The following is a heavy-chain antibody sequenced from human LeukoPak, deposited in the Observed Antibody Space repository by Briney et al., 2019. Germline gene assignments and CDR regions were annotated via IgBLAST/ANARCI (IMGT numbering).Heavy chain of an antibody. V-gene: IGHV3-7*01. D-gene: IGHD1-26*01. Sequence: GGSLRVSCVGSGFTFGNHWMSWVRQAPGKGLEWVANINQDGSENFYADSLRGRFTISRDNAMKSLFLQIDSLRAEDTAVYYCAKGMGLGSYSGGFDYWGQGTLVTVSS. CDR3: AKGMGLGSYSGGFDY. CDR1: GFTFGNHW. CDR2: INQDGSEN. J-gene: IGHJ4*02.